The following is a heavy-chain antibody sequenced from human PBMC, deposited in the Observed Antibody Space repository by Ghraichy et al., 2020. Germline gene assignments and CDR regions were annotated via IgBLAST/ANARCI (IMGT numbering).Heavy chain of an antibody. D-gene: IGHD1-14*01. V-gene: IGHV1-24*01. CDR2: FDPEDGET. J-gene: IGHJ3*02. CDR1: GYTLTELS. CDR3: ATTDRAARFPNHHDDAFDI. Sequence: ASVKLSCKVSGYTLTELSMHWVRQAPGKGLEWMGGFDPEDGETIYAQKFQGRVTMTEDTSTDTAYMELSSLRSEDTAVYYCATTDRAARFPNHHDDAFDIWGQGTMVTVSS.